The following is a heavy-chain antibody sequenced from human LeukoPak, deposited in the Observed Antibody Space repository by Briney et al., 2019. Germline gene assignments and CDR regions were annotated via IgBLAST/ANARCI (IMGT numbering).Heavy chain of an antibody. V-gene: IGHV3-20*04. D-gene: IGHD3-16*01. Sequence: GGSLRLSCAASGFTFDDYGMSWVRQAPGKGLEWVSGINWNGGSTGYADSVKGRFTISRDNAKSSLYLQMNSLRAEDTALYYCARPGGSNYYYYMDVWAKGPRSPSP. CDR3: ARPGGSNYYYYMDV. CDR2: INWNGGST. CDR1: GFTFDDYG. J-gene: IGHJ6*03.